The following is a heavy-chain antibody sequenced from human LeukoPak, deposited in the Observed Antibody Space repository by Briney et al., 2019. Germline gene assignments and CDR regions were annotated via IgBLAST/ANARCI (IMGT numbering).Heavy chain of an antibody. Sequence: SETLSLTCTVSGGSISSSSYYWCWIRQPPGKGLEWIGSIYYSGSTYYNPSLKSRVTISVDTSKNQFSLKLSSVTAADTAVYYFTRLYGSGEESLDYWGQGTLVTVSS. V-gene: IGHV4-39*01. CDR3: TRLYGSGEESLDY. D-gene: IGHD3-10*01. J-gene: IGHJ4*02. CDR2: IYYSGST. CDR1: GGSISSSSYY.